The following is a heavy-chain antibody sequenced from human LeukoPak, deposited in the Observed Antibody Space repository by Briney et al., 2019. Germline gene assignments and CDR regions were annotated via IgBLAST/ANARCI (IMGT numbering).Heavy chain of an antibody. Sequence: LAGGSLRLSCAASGFTFSSYAMSWVRQAPGKGLEWVSAISGSGGSTYYADSVKGRFTISRDNSKNTLYLQMNSLRAEDTAVYYCAKDLRYCSGGSCYSGFDYWGQGTLVTVSS. CDR3: AKDLRYCSGGSCYSGFDY. CDR2: ISGSGGST. D-gene: IGHD2-15*01. V-gene: IGHV3-23*01. J-gene: IGHJ4*02. CDR1: GFTFSSYA.